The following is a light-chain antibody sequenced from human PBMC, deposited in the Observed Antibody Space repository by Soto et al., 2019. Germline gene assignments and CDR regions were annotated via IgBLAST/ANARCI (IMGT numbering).Light chain of an antibody. CDR1: QSINTW. Sequence: DIQMTQSPSTLSASVGDRVTITCRASQSINTWLAWYQQKPGKAPKLLIYDASSLQSGVPSSFSGSGSGTEFPLTISSLQPDDFATYYCQEYNTYRFTFGPGTKVDIK. CDR2: DAS. V-gene: IGKV1-5*01. J-gene: IGKJ3*01. CDR3: QEYNTYRFT.